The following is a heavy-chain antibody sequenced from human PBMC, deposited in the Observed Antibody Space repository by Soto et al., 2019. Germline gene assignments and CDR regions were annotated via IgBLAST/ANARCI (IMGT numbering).Heavy chain of an antibody. J-gene: IGHJ4*02. Sequence: QVQLQESGPGLVKPSGTLSLTCAVSGASISSTNWWSWVRKAPGEGPEWIGEIYHSDATNYNPSLKSPVIISMDTSKNQLSLRLDSVTAADTAVYFCARHIAVPTTRGFYYWGQGTLVTVSS. CDR3: ARHIAVPTTRGFYY. CDR2: IYHSDAT. V-gene: IGHV4-4*02. D-gene: IGHD2-15*01. CDR1: GASISSTNW.